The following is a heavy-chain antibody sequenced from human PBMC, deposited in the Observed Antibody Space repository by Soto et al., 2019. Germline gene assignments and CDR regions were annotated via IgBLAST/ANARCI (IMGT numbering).Heavy chain of an antibody. CDR1: GFSLSTSGVG. CDR3: AHNDYGDPQAAV. V-gene: IGHV2-5*02. CDR2: IYWDDDK. D-gene: IGHD4-17*01. J-gene: IGHJ6*02. Sequence: QITLKESGPTLVKPTQTLTLTCTFSGFSLSTSGVGVGWIRQPPGKALEWLALIYWDDDKRYSPSLKSRLTIXKXXSKNQVVLTMTNMDPVDTATYYCAHNDYGDPQAAVWGQGTTVTVSS.